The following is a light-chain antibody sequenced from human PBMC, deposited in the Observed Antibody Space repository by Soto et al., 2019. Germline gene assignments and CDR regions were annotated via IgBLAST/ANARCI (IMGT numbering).Light chain of an antibody. CDR2: GAS. J-gene: IGKJ2*01. Sequence: EIVMTQSPASLSMSPGETATLSCWASQSISNSLARYQQEPGQGPSLLIYGASTRATGIPARFSGSGSGTEFTLTLSSLQSGDSPLYNCQQYNNWPPTTFGQGTKLEIK. CDR1: QSISNS. V-gene: IGKV3-15*01. CDR3: QQYNNWPPTT.